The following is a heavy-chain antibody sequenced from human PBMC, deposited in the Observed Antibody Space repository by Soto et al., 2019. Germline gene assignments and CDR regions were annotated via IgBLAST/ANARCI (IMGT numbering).Heavy chain of an antibody. CDR3: ARMATSGTLNWFDP. Sequence: ASVKGSCKASGYALSNNDNRWVRHLTGQGLEWMGWMNPNSGNGGYAQKFQGRVTMTRDTSTSTAYMELTSLASDDTAVYYCARMATSGTLNWFDPWGQGSLVTVPQ. CDR1: GYALSNND. V-gene: IGHV1-8*01. CDR2: MNPNSGNG. J-gene: IGHJ5*02.